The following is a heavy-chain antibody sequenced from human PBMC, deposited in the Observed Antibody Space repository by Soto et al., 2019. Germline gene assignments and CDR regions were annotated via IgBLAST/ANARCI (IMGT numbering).Heavy chain of an antibody. Sequence: SVKVSCKASGFTVIDSAVQWVREALGQPLEWIGYIVVGNGNTNFAQRFQERVTFSSDKSRGTAYMELRSLRSEDTAVYYCAATTHYDFWSGYFDGVAFDIWGQGTRVTVSS. CDR1: GFTVIDSA. D-gene: IGHD3-3*01. V-gene: IGHV1-58*01. J-gene: IGHJ3*02. CDR2: IVVGNGNT. CDR3: AATTHYDFWSGYFDGVAFDI.